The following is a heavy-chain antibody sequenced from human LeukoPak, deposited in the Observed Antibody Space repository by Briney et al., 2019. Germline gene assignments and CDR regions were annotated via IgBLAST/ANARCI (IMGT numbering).Heavy chain of an antibody. J-gene: IGHJ4*02. CDR3: ARRVVVVTAIGYFDY. V-gene: IGHV4-59*08. CDR2: IYYSGST. Sequence: SETLSLTCTVSGGSISSYYWSWIRQPPGKGLEWIGDIYYSGSTNYNPSLKSRVTISVDTSKNQFSLKLSSVTAADTAVYYCARRVVVVTAIGYFDYWGQGTLVTVSS. D-gene: IGHD2-21*02. CDR1: GGSISSYY.